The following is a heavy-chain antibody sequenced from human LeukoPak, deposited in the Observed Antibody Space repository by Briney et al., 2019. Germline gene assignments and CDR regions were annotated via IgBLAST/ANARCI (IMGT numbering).Heavy chain of an antibody. CDR2: INHSGST. Sequence: SETLSLTCAVYGGSFSGYYWSWIRQPPGKGLEWIGEINHSGSTNYNPSLKSRVTISVDTSKNQFSLKLSSVTAADTAVYYCARKRFPGIAVAGRRKVYAFDIWGQGTMVTVSS. D-gene: IGHD6-19*01. CDR3: ARKRFPGIAVAGRRKVYAFDI. V-gene: IGHV4-34*01. J-gene: IGHJ3*02. CDR1: GGSFSGYY.